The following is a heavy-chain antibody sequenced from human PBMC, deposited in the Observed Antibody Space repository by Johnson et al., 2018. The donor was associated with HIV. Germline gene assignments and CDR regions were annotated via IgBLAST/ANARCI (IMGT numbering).Heavy chain of an antibody. CDR2: ISGSGGNT. Sequence: VQLVESGGGLVQPGGSLRLSCTASGFTFSNYAMSWVRQAPWKGLEWVSSISGSGGNTYYADSVQGRFTISRDNSKNTLYLQMNSLRAEDTALYYCAKDILVGAMGGAFDIWGQGTMVTVSS. V-gene: IGHV3-23*04. D-gene: IGHD1-26*01. J-gene: IGHJ3*02. CDR1: GFTFSNYA. CDR3: AKDILVGAMGGAFDI.